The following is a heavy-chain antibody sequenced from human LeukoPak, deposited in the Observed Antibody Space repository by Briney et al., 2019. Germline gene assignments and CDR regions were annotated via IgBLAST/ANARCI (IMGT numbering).Heavy chain of an antibody. Sequence: PGGSLRLSCAASGFTFSRYSMNWVRQAPGNGLEWVSYISSSSTIYYADSVKGRFTISRDNAKNSLYLQMNSLRDEDTAVYYCARDDDYGDENYWGQGTLVTVSS. V-gene: IGHV3-48*02. CDR1: GFTFSRYS. CDR2: ISSSSTI. D-gene: IGHD4-17*01. J-gene: IGHJ4*02. CDR3: ARDDDYGDENY.